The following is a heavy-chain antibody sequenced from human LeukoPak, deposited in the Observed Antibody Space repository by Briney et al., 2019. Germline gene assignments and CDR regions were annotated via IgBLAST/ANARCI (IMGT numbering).Heavy chain of an antibody. V-gene: IGHV4-34*01. CDR1: GGSFSGYY. D-gene: IGHD3-10*01. Sequence: SETLSLTCAVYGGSFSGYYWSWIRQPPGKGLEWIGEINHSGSTNYNPSLKSRVTISVDTSKNQFSLKLSSVTAADTAVYYCARGLVYYYGSGYYYGMDVWGHGTLVTVSS. CDR3: ARGLVYYYGSGYYYGMDV. J-gene: IGHJ6*02. CDR2: INHSGST.